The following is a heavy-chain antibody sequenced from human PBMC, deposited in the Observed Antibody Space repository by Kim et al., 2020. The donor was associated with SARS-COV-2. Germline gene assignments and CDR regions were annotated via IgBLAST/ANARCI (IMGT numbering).Heavy chain of an antibody. CDR2: IIPIFGTA. D-gene: IGHD2-21*01. CDR1: GGTFSSYA. J-gene: IGHJ5*02. CDR3: ALPGGDLVDYDP. V-gene: IGHV1-69*13. Sequence: SVKVSCKASGGTFSSYAISWVRQAPGQGLEWMGGIIPIFGTANYAQKFQGRVTITADESTSTAYMELNSLRSEDTAVYYCALPGGDLVDYDPWGQGTLVTVSS.